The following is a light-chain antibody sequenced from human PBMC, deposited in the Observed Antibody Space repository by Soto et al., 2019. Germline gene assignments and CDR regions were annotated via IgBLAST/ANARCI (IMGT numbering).Light chain of an antibody. CDR1: SSDVGSYNY. CDR3: SSYAGSNNFVV. CDR2: EVS. Sequence: QSVLTQPPSASGSPGQSVTISCTGTSSDVGSYNYVSWYQQHPGQAPKLMIYEVSKRPSGVPDRFSGSKSGNTAYLTVSGLQAEDEADYYCSSYAGSNNFVVFGGGTKLTVL. V-gene: IGLV2-8*01. J-gene: IGLJ2*01.